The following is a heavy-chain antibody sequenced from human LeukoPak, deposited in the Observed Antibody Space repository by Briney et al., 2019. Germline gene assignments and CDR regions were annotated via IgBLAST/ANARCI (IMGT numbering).Heavy chain of an antibody. CDR2: INHSGST. CDR1: GGSFSGYY. V-gene: IGHV4-34*01. J-gene: IGHJ5*02. CDR3: ARRIANRNWFDP. D-gene: IGHD1/OR15-1a*01. Sequence: SETLSLTCAVYGGSFSGYYWSWIRQPPGKGLEWIGEINHSGSTNYNPSLKSRVTISVDTSRNQFSLMLSSVTAADTAVYYCARRIANRNWFDPWGQGTLVTVSS.